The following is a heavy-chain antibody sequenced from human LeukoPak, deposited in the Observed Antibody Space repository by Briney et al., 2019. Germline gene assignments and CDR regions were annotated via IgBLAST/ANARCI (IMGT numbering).Heavy chain of an antibody. Sequence: GGSLSLSCAASGFTFNTYAMSWVRQAPGKGLECVSIINDGGGDTYYADSVKGRFTISRDNSKNTLYLQMNSLRVEDTAMYYCAKILSAAGTEYWGQGTLVTVSS. V-gene: IGHV3-23*01. CDR3: AKILSAAGTEY. CDR1: GFTFNTYA. D-gene: IGHD6-13*01. J-gene: IGHJ4*02. CDR2: INDGGGDT.